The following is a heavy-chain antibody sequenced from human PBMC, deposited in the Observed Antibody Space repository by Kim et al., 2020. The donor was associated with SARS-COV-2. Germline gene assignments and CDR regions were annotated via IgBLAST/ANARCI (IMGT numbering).Heavy chain of an antibody. Sequence: GGSLRLSCAASGFKFSNSGMSWVRQAPGKGLEWVSRINSAGDTSYADSVKGRFTTSRDNYKNTLYLQVDSLRAEDTAVYYCAKRSTITTIDYWGQGTLDTVS. D-gene: IGHD3-22*01. CDR2: INSAGDT. V-gene: IGHV3-23*01. CDR1: GFKFSNSG. J-gene: IGHJ4*02. CDR3: AKRSTITTIDY.